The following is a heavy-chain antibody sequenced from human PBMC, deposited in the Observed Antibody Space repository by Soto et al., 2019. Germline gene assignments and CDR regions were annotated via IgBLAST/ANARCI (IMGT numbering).Heavy chain of an antibody. CDR1: GGSFSGYY. Sequence: QVQLQQWGAGPLRPLETLSLTCGVSGGSFSGYYWAWIRQSPGKGLEWIGEINDRGSINYHPSLNSRVSISVDTSKNHYSLNLRSVTAADTAVYYCARESHDILTGPPWVWYFDLWGRGTLVTVSS. D-gene: IGHD3-9*01. CDR2: INDRGSI. CDR3: ARESHDILTGPPWVWYFDL. V-gene: IGHV4-34*01. J-gene: IGHJ2*01.